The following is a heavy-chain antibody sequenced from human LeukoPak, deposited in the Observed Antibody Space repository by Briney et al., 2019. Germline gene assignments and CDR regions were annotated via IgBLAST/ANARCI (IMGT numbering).Heavy chain of an antibody. V-gene: IGHV3-21*01. CDR3: YGSGSYYNNWFDP. CDR1: GFTFSSYS. D-gene: IGHD3-10*01. Sequence: GGSLRLSCAASGFTFSSYSMNWVRQAPGKGLEWVSSISSSSSYIYYADSVKGRFTISRDNAKNSLYLQMNSLRAEDTAVYYCYGSGSYYNNWFDPWGQGTLVTVSS. J-gene: IGHJ5*02. CDR2: ISSSSSYI.